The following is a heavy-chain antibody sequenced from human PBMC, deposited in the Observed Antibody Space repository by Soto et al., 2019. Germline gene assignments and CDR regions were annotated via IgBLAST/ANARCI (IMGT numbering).Heavy chain of an antibody. D-gene: IGHD3-10*01. CDR1: GGSFNSYF. J-gene: IGHJ3*02. V-gene: IGHV4-34*01. Sequence: QVQLQQWGAGLLKPSETLSLTCAVYGGSFNSYFWNWVRQPPGKGLEWTGEVTPYGRSNYNPSLKSRVTISKDTSKKHFSQEVISVTAADTAVYYCTTSGRSWPDSFDIWAQGAMVTVSS. CDR3: TTSGRSWPDSFDI. CDR2: VTPYGRS.